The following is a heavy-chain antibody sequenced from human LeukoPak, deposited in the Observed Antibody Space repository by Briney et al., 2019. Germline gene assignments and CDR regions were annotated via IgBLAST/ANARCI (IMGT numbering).Heavy chain of an antibody. CDR3: ARDRYGAYGRIMDV. Sequence: PSGTLSLTCAVSGGSISSSNWWSWVRQPPGKGLEWIGEIYHSGSTNYNPSLKSRVTISVDKSKNQFSLKLSSVTAADTAVYYCARDRYGAYGRIMDVWGQGTTVTVSS. CDR2: IYHSGST. D-gene: IGHD4-17*01. CDR1: GGSISSSNW. J-gene: IGHJ6*02. V-gene: IGHV4-4*02.